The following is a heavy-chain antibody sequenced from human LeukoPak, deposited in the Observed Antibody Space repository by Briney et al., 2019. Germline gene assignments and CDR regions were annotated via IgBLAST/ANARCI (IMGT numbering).Heavy chain of an antibody. J-gene: IGHJ4*02. D-gene: IGHD5/OR15-5a*01. CDR3: TREEGSTDH. CDR1: GFTFSSYA. V-gene: IGHV3-74*01. Sequence: PGGSLRLSCAASGFTFSSYAMHWVRQAPGKGLVWVSHINGDGSETNHADSVRGRFTISRDNAKNTLYLQMNSLRVDDTAVYYCTREEGSTDHWGQGTLVTVSS. CDR2: INGDGSET.